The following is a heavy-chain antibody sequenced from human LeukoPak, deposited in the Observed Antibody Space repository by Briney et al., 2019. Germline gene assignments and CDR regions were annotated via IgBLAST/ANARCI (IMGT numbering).Heavy chain of an antibody. CDR2: IIPIFGTA. Sequence: SVKVSCKASGGTFSSYAISWVRQAPGQGLEWMGGIIPIFGTANYAQKFQGRVTITADESTSTAYMELSSLRSEDTAVYYCARDRGIVVVPAAMFDYWGQGTLVTVSS. D-gene: IGHD2-2*01. J-gene: IGHJ4*02. CDR1: GGTFSSYA. V-gene: IGHV1-69*13. CDR3: ARDRGIVVVPAAMFDY.